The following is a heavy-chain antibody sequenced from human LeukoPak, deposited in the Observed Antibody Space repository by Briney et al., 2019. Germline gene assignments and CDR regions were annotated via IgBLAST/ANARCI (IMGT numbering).Heavy chain of an antibody. V-gene: IGHV3-21*01. J-gene: IGHJ3*02. D-gene: IGHD6-19*01. CDR1: GFTFSTSS. CDR2: ISSSSIYI. Sequence: PGGSLRLSCAASGFTFSTSSMNWVRQAPGKGLEWVSSISSSSIYIYYADSVKGRFTISRDNAKNSLYLQMNSLRAEDTAVYYCARGASVVAGSDDAFDIWGQGTMVTVSS. CDR3: ARGASVVAGSDDAFDI.